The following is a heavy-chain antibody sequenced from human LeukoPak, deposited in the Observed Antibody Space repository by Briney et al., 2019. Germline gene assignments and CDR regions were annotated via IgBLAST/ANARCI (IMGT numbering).Heavy chain of an antibody. CDR1: GGSISSGGYY. J-gene: IGHJ5*02. CDR3: ARDQPSGVVVPAASQGWFDP. D-gene: IGHD2-2*01. CDR2: IYYSGST. V-gene: IGHV4-31*03. Sequence: PSQTLSLTCTVSGGSISSGGYYWSWIRQHPGKGLEWIGYIYYSGSTYYNPSLKSRVTISVDTSKNQFSLKLSSVTAAGTAVYYCARDQPSGVVVPAASQGWFDPWGQGTLVTVSS.